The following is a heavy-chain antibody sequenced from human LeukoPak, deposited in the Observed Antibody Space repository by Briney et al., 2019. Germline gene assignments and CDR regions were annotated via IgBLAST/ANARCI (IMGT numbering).Heavy chain of an antibody. J-gene: IGHJ4*02. CDR2: IYHSGST. V-gene: IGHV4-30-2*01. Sequence: SETLSLTCAVSGGSISSGGYSWSWIRQPPGKGLEWIGYIYHSGSTYYNPSLKSRVTISVDTSKNQFSLKLSSVTAADTAVYYCARVRCSGGSCYPYYFDYWGQGTLVTVSS. CDR1: GGSISSGGYS. CDR3: ARVRCSGGSCYPYYFDY. D-gene: IGHD2-15*01.